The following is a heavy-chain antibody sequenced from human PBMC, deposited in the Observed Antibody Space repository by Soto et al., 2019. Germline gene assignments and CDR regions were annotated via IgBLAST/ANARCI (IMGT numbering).Heavy chain of an antibody. CDR2: IKQDGSEK. J-gene: IGHJ4*02. Sequence: GGSLRLSCAASGFTFSSYWMSWVRQAPGKGLEWVANIKQDGSEKYYVDSVKGRFTISRDNAKNSLYLQMNSLRAEDPAVYYCARTGGYYDRSGYIFRRHFDYWGQGTLVTVSS. CDR3: ARTGGYYDRSGYIFRRHFDY. V-gene: IGHV3-7*03. CDR1: GFTFSSYW. D-gene: IGHD3-22*01.